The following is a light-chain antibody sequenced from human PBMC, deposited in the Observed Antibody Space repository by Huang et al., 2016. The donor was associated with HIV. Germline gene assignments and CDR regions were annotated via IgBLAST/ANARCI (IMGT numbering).Light chain of an antibody. Sequence: ETVMTQSPATLSLSPGERATLSCRASHTVSSPSLSWYQQKPGQAPRLIIHGTSTRATDIPARFSGSGSGTDFTLTISSLQPEDFAVYYWHQDYYLPPTFGGGTRVEIK. CDR3: HQDYYLPPT. J-gene: IGKJ4*01. CDR2: GTS. CDR1: HTVSSPS. V-gene: IGKV3D-7*01.